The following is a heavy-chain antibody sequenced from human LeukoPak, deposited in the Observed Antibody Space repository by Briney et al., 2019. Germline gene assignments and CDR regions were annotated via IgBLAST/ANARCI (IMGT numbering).Heavy chain of an antibody. V-gene: IGHV1-69*04. D-gene: IGHD3-3*01. CDR2: IIPILGIA. CDR1: GGTFSSYT. J-gene: IGHJ6*03. Sequence: SVKVSCNASGGTFSSYTISWVRQAPGQGLEWMGRIIPILGIANYAQKFQGRVTITADKSTSTAYMELSSLRSEDTAVYYCAREITIFGVVTHYYMDVWGKGTTVTVSS. CDR3: AREITIFGVVTHYYMDV.